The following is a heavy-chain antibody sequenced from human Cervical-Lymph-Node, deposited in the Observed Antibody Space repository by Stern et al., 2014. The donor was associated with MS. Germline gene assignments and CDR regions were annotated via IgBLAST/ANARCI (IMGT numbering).Heavy chain of an antibody. CDR2: INWNSGTI. D-gene: IGHD6-19*01. Sequence: EVQLVESGGGLVQPGRSLRLSCAASGFTFDDYAMHWVRQAPGKGLAWVSGINWNSGTIGYADSVKGRFTISRDNAKNSLYLQMNRLRAEDTALYYCARVVAGIAVSGSYFDYWGQGTLVTVSS. V-gene: IGHV3-9*01. J-gene: IGHJ4*02. CDR3: ARVVAGIAVSGSYFDY. CDR1: GFTFDDYA.